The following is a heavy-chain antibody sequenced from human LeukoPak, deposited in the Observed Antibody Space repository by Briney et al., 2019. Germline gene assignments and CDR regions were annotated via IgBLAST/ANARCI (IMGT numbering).Heavy chain of an antibody. J-gene: IGHJ4*02. V-gene: IGHV1-69*04. CDR3: ASARGVAAAAGGNYFDY. Sequence: SVKVSCKASGYTFTSYGISWVRQAPGQGLEWMGRIIPILGIANYAQKFQGRVTITADKSTSTAYMELSSLRSEDTAVYYCASARGVAAAAGGNYFDYWGQGTLVTVSS. D-gene: IGHD6-13*01. CDR1: GYTFTSYG. CDR2: IIPILGIA.